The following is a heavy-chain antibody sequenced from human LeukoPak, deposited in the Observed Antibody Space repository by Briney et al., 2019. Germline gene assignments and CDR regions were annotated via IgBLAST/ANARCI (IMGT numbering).Heavy chain of an antibody. J-gene: IGHJ4*02. D-gene: IGHD1-14*01. V-gene: IGHV4-39*07. Sequence: PSETLSLTCTVSGGSISSSSYYWGWIRQPPGKGLEWIGSIYYSGSTYYNPSLKSRVTISVDTSKNQFSLKLSSVTAADTAVYYCARVGRYKGGYFDYWGQGTLVTVSS. CDR2: IYYSGST. CDR1: GGSISSSSYY. CDR3: ARVGRYKGGYFDY.